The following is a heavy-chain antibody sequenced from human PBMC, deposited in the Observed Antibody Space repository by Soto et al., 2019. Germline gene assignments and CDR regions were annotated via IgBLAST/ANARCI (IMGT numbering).Heavy chain of an antibody. CDR1: GFTFSSYA. D-gene: IGHD6-13*01. J-gene: IGHJ4*02. V-gene: IGHV3-23*01. CDR2: ISGSGGST. CDR3: AKGHRDRAAADDC. Sequence: GGSLRLSCAASGFTFSSYAMSWVRQAPGKGLEWVSSISGSGGSTYYADSVKGRFTISRDNSKNTLFLQMNSLRVEDTAVYYCAKGHRDRAAADDCWAQGTLVTVSS.